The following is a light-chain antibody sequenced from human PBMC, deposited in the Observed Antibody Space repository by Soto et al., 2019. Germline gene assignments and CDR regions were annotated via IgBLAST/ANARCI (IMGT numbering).Light chain of an antibody. CDR3: QQYNNWWT. V-gene: IGKV3-15*01. Sequence: EIGLKQSPGSLSLSQGERATLSCRASQSVSNNYLAWYQQKPGQAPRRLIYGASTRATGIPARFSGSGSGTEFTLTISSLQSEDFAVYYCQQYNNWWTFGQGTKVDIK. J-gene: IGKJ1*01. CDR2: GAS. CDR1: QSVSNN.